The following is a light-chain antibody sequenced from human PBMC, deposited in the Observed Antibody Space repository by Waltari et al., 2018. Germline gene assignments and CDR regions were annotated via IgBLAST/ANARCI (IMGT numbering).Light chain of an antibody. J-gene: IGKJ1*01. CDR3: QHYVRLPAT. CDR1: QSVSRA. V-gene: IGKV3-20*01. Sequence: EIVLTQSPGTLSLSLGERATLSCRASQSVSRALAWYQQKPGQAPRLLIYGASTRATGIPYRFSGSGSGTDFSLTISRLEPDDFAVYYCQHYVRLPATFGQGTTVEI. CDR2: GAS.